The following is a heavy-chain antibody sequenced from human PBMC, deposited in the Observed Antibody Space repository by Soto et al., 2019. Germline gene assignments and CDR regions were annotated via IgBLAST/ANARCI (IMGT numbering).Heavy chain of an antibody. J-gene: IGHJ3*01. CDR3: ARLATVTICQHVVRRPFDV. V-gene: IGHV4-34*01. CDR2: ITHSGTT. D-gene: IGHD2-21*01. CDR1: GGSLSGNC. Sequence: QVQLQQWGAGLVKPSGTLSLICAVSGGSLSGNCWSWVRQTPGKGPEWIGEITHSGTTNYNPSLKSRVTMSLDMSKNQFSLNLNAATGADSAVYYCARLATVTICQHVVRRPFDVWGRGTMVTVSS.